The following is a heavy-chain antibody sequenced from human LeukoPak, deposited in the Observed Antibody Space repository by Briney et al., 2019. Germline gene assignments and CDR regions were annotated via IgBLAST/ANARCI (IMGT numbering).Heavy chain of an antibody. V-gene: IGHV3-23*01. CDR1: GFTFSSYD. CDR2: ISGSGDTI. Sequence: TGGSLRLSCAASGFTFSSYDMSWVRQAPGKGLEWVSGISGSGDTIYYADSVKGRFTISRDNSKNTLYLQMNSLRAEDTAIYYCAKVYSYGYIDYWGQGTLVTVSS. J-gene: IGHJ4*02. CDR3: AKVYSYGYIDY. D-gene: IGHD5-18*01.